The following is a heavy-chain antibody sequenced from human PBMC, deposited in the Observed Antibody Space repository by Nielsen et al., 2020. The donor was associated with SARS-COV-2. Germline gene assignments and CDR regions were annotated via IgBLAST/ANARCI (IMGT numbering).Heavy chain of an antibody. CDR1: GGSISSGGYY. CDR2: IYYNGNT. V-gene: IGHV4-31*03. CDR3: ARMRRMLYPVWVDD. J-gene: IGHJ4*02. Sequence: SETLFLTCTVSGGSISSGGYYWSWIRQLPGKGLEWIGYIYYNGNTYYNPSLKSRLTTSVDTSRNQFSLKLTSVTAADTAVYYCARMRRMLYPVWVDDWGQGTLVTVSS. D-gene: IGHD2-8*01.